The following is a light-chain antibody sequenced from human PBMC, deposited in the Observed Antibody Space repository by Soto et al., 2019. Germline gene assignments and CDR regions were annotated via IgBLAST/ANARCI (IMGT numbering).Light chain of an antibody. CDR1: QSVLSNSNNKNY. V-gene: IGKV4-1*01. CDR2: WAS. Sequence: DVVMTQSPDSLAVSLGERATINCKSSQSVLSNSNNKNYLAWYQQKSGQPPKLLIYWASTRESGVPDRFSGSGSGTDFTLTISSLQAADVAVYYCQQYYSTPLTFGGGTKVEIK. J-gene: IGKJ4*01. CDR3: QQYYSTPLT.